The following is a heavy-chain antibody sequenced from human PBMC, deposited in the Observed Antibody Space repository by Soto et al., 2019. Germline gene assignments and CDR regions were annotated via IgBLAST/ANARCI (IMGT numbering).Heavy chain of an antibody. CDR3: SKNNVAPAFVGFEY. J-gene: IGHJ4*02. V-gene: IGHV3-53*01. D-gene: IGHD2-2*01. CDR2: LYSGGQT. Sequence: QSGGSLRLSCAVSGFNFDNSYMRWVRQAPGKGLEWVSILYSGGQTYYTESVRGRFTISRDISKNTLDLQMNRLTADDTAVYYCSKNNVAPAFVGFEYWGQGTLVTVSS. CDR1: GFNFDNSY.